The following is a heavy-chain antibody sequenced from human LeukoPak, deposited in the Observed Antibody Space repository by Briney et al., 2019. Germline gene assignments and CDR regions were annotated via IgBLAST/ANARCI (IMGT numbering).Heavy chain of an antibody. D-gene: IGHD1-26*01. V-gene: IGHV3-66*01. Sequence: GGSLRLSCAASGFTVSRNYMSWVRQAPGKGLEWVSVIYSSGNTYYADSVKGRFNISRDNSKNTLSLQMNSLRAGDTAVYYCGSYSGTYSIADAFDIWGQGTMVTVSS. CDR1: GFTVSRNY. CDR2: IYSSGNT. J-gene: IGHJ3*02. CDR3: GSYSGTYSIADAFDI.